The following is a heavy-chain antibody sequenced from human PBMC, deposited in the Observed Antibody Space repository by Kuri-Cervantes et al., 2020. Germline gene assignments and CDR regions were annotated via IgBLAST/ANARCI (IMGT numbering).Heavy chain of an antibody. CDR3: ARGKRYNWNYGGNFGY. D-gene: IGHD1-7*01. CDR1: GGSFSGYY. J-gene: IGHJ4*02. Sequence: SETLSLTCAVYGGSFSGYYWSWIRQPPGKGLEWIGEINHSGSTNYNPSLKSRVTISVDTSKNQFSLKLSSVTAADTAVYYCARGKRYNWNYGGNFGYWGQGTLVTVSS. CDR2: INHSGST. V-gene: IGHV4-34*01.